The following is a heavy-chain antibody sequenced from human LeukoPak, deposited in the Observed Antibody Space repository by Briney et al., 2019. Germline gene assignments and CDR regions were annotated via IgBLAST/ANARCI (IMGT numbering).Heavy chain of an antibody. CDR3: ARRGMATINGGAFDI. D-gene: IGHD5-24*01. CDR2: IYPGDSDT. V-gene: IGHV5-51*01. Sequence: GESLKISCKGSGYSFTSYWIGWVRQMPGKGLEWMGIIYPGDSDTRYSPSFQGQVTISADKSISTAYLQWSSLKASDTAMYYCARRGMATINGGAFDIWGQGTMVTVSS. CDR1: GYSFTSYW. J-gene: IGHJ3*02.